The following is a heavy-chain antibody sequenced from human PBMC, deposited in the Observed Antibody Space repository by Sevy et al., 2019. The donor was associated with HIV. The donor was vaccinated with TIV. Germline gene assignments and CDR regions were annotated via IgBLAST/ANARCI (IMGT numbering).Heavy chain of an antibody. D-gene: IGHD2-2*01. CDR3: ARELRVCSSTSCHFVV. CDR2: TYYRSKWYN. CDR1: GDSVSSNSAA. Sequence: SQTLSLTCAISGDSVSSNSAAWNWIRQSPSRGLEWLGRTYYRSKWYNDYAVSVKSRITINPDTSKNQFSLQLNSVTPEDTAVYYCARELRVCSSTSCHFVVWGQGTLVTVSS. V-gene: IGHV6-1*01. J-gene: IGHJ4*02.